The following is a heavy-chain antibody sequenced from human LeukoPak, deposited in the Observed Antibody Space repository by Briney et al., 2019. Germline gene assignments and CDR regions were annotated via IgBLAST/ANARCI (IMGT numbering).Heavy chain of an antibody. D-gene: IGHD5-24*01. J-gene: IGHJ4*02. CDR2: IYYSGST. Sequence: SSETLSLTCAVYGGSFSGYYWSWIRQPPGKGLEWIGSIYYSGSTYYNPSLKSRVTISVDTSKNQFSLELSSVTAADTAVYFCARLSSEMATILSFDYWGQGTLVTVSS. CDR3: ARLSSEMATILSFDY. V-gene: IGHV4-34*01. CDR1: GGSFSGYY.